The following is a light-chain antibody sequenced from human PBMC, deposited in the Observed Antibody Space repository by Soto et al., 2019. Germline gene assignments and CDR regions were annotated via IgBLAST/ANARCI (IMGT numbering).Light chain of an antibody. CDR1: QSVSSN. V-gene: IGKV3-15*01. CDR2: GAS. Sequence: EIVMTQSPATLSVSPGERATLSCRASQSVSSNFAWYQQKPGQAPRLLIYGASTRATGIPARFSGSGSGTEFTLTISSLQSEDFAVYYWQQYNNWPRFGPGTKVDIK. CDR3: QQYNNWPR. J-gene: IGKJ3*01.